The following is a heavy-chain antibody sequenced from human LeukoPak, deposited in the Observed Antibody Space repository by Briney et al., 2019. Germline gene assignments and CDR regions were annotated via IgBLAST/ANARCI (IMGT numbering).Heavy chain of an antibody. Sequence: GGSLRLSCAASGFTFSSYAMHWVRQAPGKGLEWVAVISYDGSNKYYADSVKGRFTISRDSSKNTLYLQMNSLRAEDTAVYYCARVKFDYWGQGTLVTVSS. CDR3: ARVKFDY. V-gene: IGHV3-30*04. J-gene: IGHJ4*02. CDR2: ISYDGSNK. CDR1: GFTFSSYA.